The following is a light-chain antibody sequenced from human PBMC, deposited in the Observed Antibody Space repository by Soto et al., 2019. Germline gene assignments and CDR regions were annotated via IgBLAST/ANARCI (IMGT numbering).Light chain of an antibody. CDR3: MQALQAWT. Sequence: IVMTQSPLSLPVTPGEPASISCRSSQSLLHTNGYSYLDWYLQKPGQSPQLLIYLGSIRASGAPDRHSGSGSGKEFSLKISRVEAEYVGVYYCMQALQAWTFGQGTKVEIK. V-gene: IGKV2-28*01. CDR1: QSLLHTNGYSY. J-gene: IGKJ1*01. CDR2: LGS.